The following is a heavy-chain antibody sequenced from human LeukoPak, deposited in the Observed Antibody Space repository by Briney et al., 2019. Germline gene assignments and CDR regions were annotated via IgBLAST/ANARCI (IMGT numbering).Heavy chain of an antibody. V-gene: IGHV3-7*01. J-gene: IGHJ4*02. CDR3: ARLHRLGDTSNYRHLDF. CDR1: GFTFSSYC. D-gene: IGHD3-22*01. Sequence: PGGSLRLSCAASGFTFSSYCMSWVRQAPGKGLEWVANIKQDGSEIHYVDSVKGRFTIFRDNAESSLYLHMCSLRAEDTAVYYCARLHRLGDTSNYRHLDFWGQGTLVTVSS. CDR2: IKQDGSEI.